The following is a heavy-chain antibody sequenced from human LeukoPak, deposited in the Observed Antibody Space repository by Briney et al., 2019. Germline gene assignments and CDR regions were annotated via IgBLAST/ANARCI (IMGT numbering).Heavy chain of an antibody. CDR3: AKGARDALFDY. D-gene: IGHD5-24*01. Sequence: GGSLRLSCAASGFTFSSYGMHWVRQAPGKGLGWVVVISYDGSNKYYADSVKGRFTISRDNSKTTLYLQMNSLRAEDTAVYYCAKGARDALFDYWGQGTLVTVSS. CDR1: GFTFSSYG. CDR2: ISYDGSNK. V-gene: IGHV3-30*18. J-gene: IGHJ4*02.